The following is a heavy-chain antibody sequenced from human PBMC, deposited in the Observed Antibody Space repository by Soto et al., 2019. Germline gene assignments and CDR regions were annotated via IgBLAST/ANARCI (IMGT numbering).Heavy chain of an antibody. Sequence: QVQLVQSGAEVKKPGASVKVSCKASGYTFTGYYMHWVRQAPGQGLEWMGWINPNSGGTNYAQKFQGWVTMTRDTSISTAYMELSRLRSDDTAVYYCARDLRSTSPHYYYYGMDVWGQGTTVTVSS. CDR2: INPNSGGT. V-gene: IGHV1-2*04. D-gene: IGHD2-2*01. J-gene: IGHJ6*02. CDR1: GYTFTGYY. CDR3: ARDLRSTSPHYYYYGMDV.